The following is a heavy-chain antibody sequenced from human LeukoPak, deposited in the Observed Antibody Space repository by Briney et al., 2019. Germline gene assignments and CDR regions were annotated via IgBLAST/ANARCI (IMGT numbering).Heavy chain of an antibody. J-gene: IGHJ4*02. D-gene: IGHD3-22*01. CDR1: GGSISSSSYY. CDR2: IYYSGST. CDR3: ARRYYDSSGVDY. Sequence: SETLSLTCTVSGGSISSSSYYWAWIRRPPGKGLEWIGTIYYSGSTYYNPSLKSRVTISVDTSKNQLSLKLSSVTAADTAVYYCARRYYDSSGVDYWGQGTLVTVSS. V-gene: IGHV4-39*01.